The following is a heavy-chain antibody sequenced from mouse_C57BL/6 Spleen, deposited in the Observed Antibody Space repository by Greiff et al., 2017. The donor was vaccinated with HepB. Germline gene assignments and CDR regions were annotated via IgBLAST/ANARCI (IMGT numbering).Heavy chain of an antibody. CDR1: GFTFSDYG. D-gene: IGHD2-5*01. J-gene: IGHJ4*01. V-gene: IGHV5-17*01. Sequence: DVQLQESGGGLVKPGGSLKLSCAASGFTFSDYGMHWVRQAPEKGLEWVAYISSGSSTIYYADTVKGRFTISRDNAKNTLFLQMTSLRSEDTAMYYCARQGSNLYMDYWGQGTSVTVSS. CDR2: ISSGSSTI. CDR3: ARQGSNLYMDY.